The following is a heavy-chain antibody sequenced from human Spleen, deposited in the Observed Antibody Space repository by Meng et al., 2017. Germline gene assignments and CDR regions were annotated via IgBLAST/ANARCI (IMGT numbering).Heavy chain of an antibody. D-gene: IGHD5-18*01. V-gene: IGHV3-48*04. CDR2: ISSSGGTI. CDR3: ARDGYSYGFDFFDY. CDR1: GVTFSNAW. J-gene: IGHJ4*02. Sequence: GESPKISCAASGVTFSNAWMNWVRQAPGKGPEWLSFISSSGGTIYYADSVRGRFTISRDNAKNSLYLQMKTLRAEDTAVYHCARDGYSYGFDFFDYWGQGTLVTVSS.